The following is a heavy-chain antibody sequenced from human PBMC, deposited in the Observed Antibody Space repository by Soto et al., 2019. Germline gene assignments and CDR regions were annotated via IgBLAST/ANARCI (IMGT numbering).Heavy chain of an antibody. CDR2: IWHDGSKK. V-gene: IGHV3-33*01. CDR3: ARDVFYYADY. D-gene: IGHD3-10*01. CDR1: GFTFSSYG. Sequence: SLRLSCAASGFTFSSYGMHWVRQAPGTGLEWVAVIWHDGSKKYYGDSVKGRITISRDNSKNTLYLQIDTLRVEDTAVYYCARDVFYYADYWGQGTLVTVSS. J-gene: IGHJ4*02.